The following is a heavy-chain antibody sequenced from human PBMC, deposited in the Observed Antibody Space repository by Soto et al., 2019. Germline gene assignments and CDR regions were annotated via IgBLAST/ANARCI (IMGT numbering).Heavy chain of an antibody. D-gene: IGHD1-1*01. Sequence: QVQLVQSGAEVRKPGASVKVSCEASGYTFTSYDIYWVRQATVQGLEWMGWMNPNTGNSGYAQKFQGRVTMTSDTAIITAHMELSSLRSEDTDVYYCARRAETNGWNGFGADKYYFDFWGHGTLVTVSS. CDR2: MNPNTGNS. CDR1: GYTFTSYD. CDR3: ARRAETNGWNGFGADKYYFDF. V-gene: IGHV1-8*01. J-gene: IGHJ4*01.